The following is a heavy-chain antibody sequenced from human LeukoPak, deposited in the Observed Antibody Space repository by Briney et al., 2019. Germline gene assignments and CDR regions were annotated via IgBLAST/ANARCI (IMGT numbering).Heavy chain of an antibody. V-gene: IGHV3-9*01. CDR1: GFTFDEYA. D-gene: IGHD5-18*01. CDR2: ISWNSGSI. CDR3: AKDIRGYSYGSDY. J-gene: IGHJ4*02. Sequence: PGGSLRLSCAASGFTFDEYAMHWVRQAPGKGLEWVSGISWNSGSIGYADSVKGRFTISRDNAKNSLYLQMNSLRAEDTALYYCAKDIRGYSYGSDYWGQGTLATVSS.